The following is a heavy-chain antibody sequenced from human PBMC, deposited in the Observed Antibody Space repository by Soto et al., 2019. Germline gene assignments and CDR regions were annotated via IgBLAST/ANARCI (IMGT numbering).Heavy chain of an antibody. J-gene: IGHJ3*02. CDR2: IYYSGST. CDR1: GGSISSSSYY. CDR3: ATPSGGDTAMDSSAFDI. Sequence: QLQLQESGPGLVKPSETLSLTCTVSGGSISSSSYYWGWIRQPPGKGLEWIGSIYYSGSTYYNPSLKSRVTISVDTSKNQFSLKLSSVTAADTAVYYCATPSGGDTAMDSSAFDIWGQGTMVTVSS. D-gene: IGHD5-18*01. V-gene: IGHV4-39*01.